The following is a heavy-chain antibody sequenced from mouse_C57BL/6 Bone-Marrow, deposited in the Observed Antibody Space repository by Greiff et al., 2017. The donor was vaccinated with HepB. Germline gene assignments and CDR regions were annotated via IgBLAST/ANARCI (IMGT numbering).Heavy chain of an antibody. CDR3: ARLDSSSYVDF. J-gene: IGHJ2*01. CDR2: ISSGGSYT. CDR1: GFTFSSYG. V-gene: IGHV5-6*01. D-gene: IGHD3-2*02. Sequence: EVQLVESGGDLVKPGGSLKLSCAASGFTFSSYGMSWVRQTQDKRLEWVATISSGGSYTYYPYSVKGRFTISRDNAKNTLYLEMSSLKSEDTSMYDGARLDSSSYVDFWGQGTTLTVSS.